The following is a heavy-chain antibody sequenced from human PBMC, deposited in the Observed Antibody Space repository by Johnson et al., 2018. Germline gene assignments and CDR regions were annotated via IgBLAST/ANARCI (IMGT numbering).Heavy chain of an antibody. V-gene: IGHV3-66*03. CDR1: GFTVSSNY. CDR3: AKVRGGYYTDAFDI. D-gene: IGHD3-16*01. J-gene: IGHJ3*02. CDR2: IYSGGST. Sequence: VQLVQSGGGLIQPGGSLRLSCAASGFTVSSNYMSWVRQAPGKGLEWVSVIYSGGSTYYADSVKGRFTISRDNSKNTLYLQMNSLRVEDTAVYYCAKVRGGYYTDAFDIWSQGTMVTVSA.